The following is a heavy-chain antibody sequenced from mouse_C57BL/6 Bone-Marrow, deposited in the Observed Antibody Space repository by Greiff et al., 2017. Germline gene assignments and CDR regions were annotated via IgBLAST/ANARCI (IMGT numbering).Heavy chain of an antibody. CDR2: IYPSDSDT. CDR1: GYTFTSYW. J-gene: IGHJ2*01. CDR3: ASYGGYYGFDY. D-gene: IGHD2-3*01. V-gene: IGHV1-61*01. Sequence: VQLQQPGAELVRPGSSVKLSCKASGYTFTSYWMQWVKQRPGQGLEWIGNIYPSDSDTHYNQKFKDKATLTVDKSSSTAYMQLNSLTSEDSAVXYCASYGGYYGFDYWGQGTTLTVSS.